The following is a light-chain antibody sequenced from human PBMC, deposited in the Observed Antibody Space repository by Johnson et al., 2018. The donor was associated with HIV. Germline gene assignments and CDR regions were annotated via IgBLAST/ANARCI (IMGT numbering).Light chain of an antibody. CDR1: SSNIGNNS. Sequence: QSVLTQPPSVSAAPGQTVTTSCSGSSSNIGNNSVCWYQQLPGTAPKLLIYENNNRPYVIPDRFSGSKSGTSATLAINGLQTGDEADYYCGTWDSSLSAYVFGTGTKVTVL. J-gene: IGLJ1*01. V-gene: IGLV1-51*02. CDR2: ENN. CDR3: GTWDSSLSAYV.